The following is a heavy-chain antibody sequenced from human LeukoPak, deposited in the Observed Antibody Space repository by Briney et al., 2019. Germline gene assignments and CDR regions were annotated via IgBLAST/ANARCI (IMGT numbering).Heavy chain of an antibody. D-gene: IGHD1-26*01. V-gene: IGHV3-23*01. CDR3: ARKAVTRGDTARVDY. Sequence: GGSLRLSCAASGVTFSSYAMSWVRQAPGKGLEWVAAISGSGGSTYYADSVKGRFTISRDSSKNTLYLQRNSLRAEETAVYYCARKAVTRGDTARVDYWGQGTLVTVSS. J-gene: IGHJ4*02. CDR1: GVTFSSYA. CDR2: ISGSGGST.